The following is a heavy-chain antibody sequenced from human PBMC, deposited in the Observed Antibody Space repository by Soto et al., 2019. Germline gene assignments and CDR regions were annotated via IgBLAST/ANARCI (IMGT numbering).Heavy chain of an antibody. J-gene: IGHJ3*02. V-gene: IGHV3-23*01. Sequence: GGSLRLSCAASGFTFSTYAMSWVRQAPGKGLEWVSAISASGDSTYSADSVRGPFAISRDNSINTLYLQMNSLRTEDTAVYYCAHPRGYGVFDAYDIWGQGTMVTVSS. CDR2: ISASGDST. CDR3: AHPRGYGVFDAYDI. D-gene: IGHD4-17*01. CDR1: GFTFSTYA.